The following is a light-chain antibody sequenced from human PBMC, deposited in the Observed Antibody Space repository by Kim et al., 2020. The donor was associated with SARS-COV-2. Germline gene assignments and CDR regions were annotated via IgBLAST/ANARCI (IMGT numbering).Light chain of an antibody. J-gene: IGLJ3*02. V-gene: IGLV4-69*02. CDR2: LDSDGSH. Sequence: QPVLTQPPSASASLGASVKLTCTLSSGHSNYAIAWHQQQPEKGPRCLMKLDSDGSHNKGDGIPDRFSGSSSGAERYLTISSLQSEDEADCYCQTWDTGVRLFGGGTQLTVL. CDR1: SGHSNYA. CDR3: QTWDTGVRL.